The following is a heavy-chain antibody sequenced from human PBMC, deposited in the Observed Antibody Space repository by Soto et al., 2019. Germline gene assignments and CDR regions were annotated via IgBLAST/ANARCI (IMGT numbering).Heavy chain of an antibody. CDR2: IIPLYDTA. J-gene: IGHJ6*02. V-gene: IGHV1-69*01. CDR1: GGTFSSYA. D-gene: IGHD2-8*01. CDR3: ARAYCSNVACYYYFGEYYGMDV. Sequence: QVHLVQSGAEVKKPGSSVKVSCKASGGTFSSYAISWVRQAPGQGLEWMGGIIPLYDTANYAQKFQGRVTITADETTTTAYMEMSSLRSEDTAVYYCARAYCSNVACYYYFGEYYGMDVCGQGTTVTVSS.